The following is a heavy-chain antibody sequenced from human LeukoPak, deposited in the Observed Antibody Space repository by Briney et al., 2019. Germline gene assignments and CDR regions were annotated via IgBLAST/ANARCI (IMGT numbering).Heavy chain of an antibody. CDR2: IYSGGST. V-gene: IGHV3-66*01. CDR1: GFTVSSNY. J-gene: IGHJ5*02. CDR3: ARVPYILTGYFSWFDR. Sequence: GGSLRLSCAASGFTVSSNYMSWVRQAPGKGLEWVSVIYSGGSTYYADSVKGRFTISRDNSKNTLYLQMNSLRAEDTAVYYCARVPYILTGYFSWFDRWGQGTLVTVSS. D-gene: IGHD3-9*01.